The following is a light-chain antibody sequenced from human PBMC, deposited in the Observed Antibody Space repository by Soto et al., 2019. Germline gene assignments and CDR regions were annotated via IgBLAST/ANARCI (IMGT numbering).Light chain of an antibody. V-gene: IGLV2-8*01. CDR2: DVS. CDR1: SSDVGAYNY. J-gene: IGLJ2*01. CDR3: SSYAGSNNVV. Sequence: QSALTQPPSASGSPGQSVTISCTGSSSDVGAYNYVSWYQQLPGKAPKLMIYDVSKRPSGVPDRFSGSKSGNTASLTVSGLQAEDEADYYCSSYAGSNNVVFGGGTKVTVL.